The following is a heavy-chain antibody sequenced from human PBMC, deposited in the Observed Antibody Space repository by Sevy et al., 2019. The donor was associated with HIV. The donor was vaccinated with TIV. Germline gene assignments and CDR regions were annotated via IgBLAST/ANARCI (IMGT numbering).Heavy chain of an antibody. CDR3: ARELGGGWYDWFDP. CDR2: SLHSGST. D-gene: IGHD6-19*01. Sequence: SETLSLTCTVSGYSISSGYYWGWIRQPPGKGLEWIGSSLHSGSTYCNPSLESRVTISVDTSKNQFSLKLSSVTAADTAVYYCARELGGGWYDWFDPWGQGTLVTVSS. V-gene: IGHV4-38-2*02. CDR1: GYSISSGYY. J-gene: IGHJ5*02.